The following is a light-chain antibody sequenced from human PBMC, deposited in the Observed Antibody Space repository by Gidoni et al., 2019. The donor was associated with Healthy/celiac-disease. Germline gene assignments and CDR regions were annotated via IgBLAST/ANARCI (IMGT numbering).Light chain of an antibody. Sequence: HSALTQPRSVTGSPGQSVTISCTGTSSDVGGYNYVTRYQQHPGKAPKLMIYDVSKRPSGVPDRFSGSKSGNTASLTISGLQAEDEADYYCCSYAGSYTWVFGGGTTLTVL. J-gene: IGLJ3*02. CDR1: SSDVGGYNY. CDR3: CSYAGSYTWV. CDR2: DVS. V-gene: IGLV2-11*01.